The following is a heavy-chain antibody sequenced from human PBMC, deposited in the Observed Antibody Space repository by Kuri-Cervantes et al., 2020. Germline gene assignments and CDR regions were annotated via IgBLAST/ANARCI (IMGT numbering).Heavy chain of an antibody. V-gene: IGHV3-7*03. Sequence: GGSLRLSCAASGFTFSGYWMTWVRQAPGKGLEWVANIKQDGSEKYYVDSVKGRFTISRDNAKNSLYLQMNSLRAEDTAVYYCARDGDYYGSGSYWGYWGQGTLVTVSS. CDR1: GFTFSGYW. D-gene: IGHD3-10*01. J-gene: IGHJ4*02. CDR2: IKQDGSEK. CDR3: ARDGDYYGSGSYWGY.